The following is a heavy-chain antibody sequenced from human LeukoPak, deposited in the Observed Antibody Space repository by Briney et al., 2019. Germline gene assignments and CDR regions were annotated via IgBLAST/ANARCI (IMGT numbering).Heavy chain of an antibody. V-gene: IGHV3-23*01. J-gene: IGHJ5*02. CDR3: AKDAGYGSAWYVDH. CDR2: ISPRSTRM. D-gene: IGHD2-15*01. Sequence: GGSLRLSCAASGFTFGNFAMYWVRQAPGKGLEWVSGISPRSTRMYYADSVKGRFSVSRDNSRNTVDLQVNNVRVEDTAIYYCAKDAGYGSAWYVDHWGQGTLVTVSS. CDR1: GFTFGNFA.